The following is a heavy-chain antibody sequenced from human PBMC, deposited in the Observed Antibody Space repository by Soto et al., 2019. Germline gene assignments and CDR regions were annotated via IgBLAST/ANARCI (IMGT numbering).Heavy chain of an antibody. CDR2: ISYDGSNK. Sequence: QVQLVESGGGVVQPGRSLRLSCAASGFTFSSYGMHWVRQAPGKGLEWVAVISYDGSNKYYADSVKGRFTISRDNSKXXXXXXXXXXXXXXXXXXXXXXXXXXXXXLXLLDYWGQGTLVTVSS. CDR3: XXXXXXXXXLXLLDY. V-gene: IGHV3-30*03. D-gene: IGHD5-18*01. J-gene: IGHJ4*02. CDR1: GFTFSSYG.